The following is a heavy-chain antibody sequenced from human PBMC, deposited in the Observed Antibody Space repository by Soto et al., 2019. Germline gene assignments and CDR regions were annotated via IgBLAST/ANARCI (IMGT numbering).Heavy chain of an antibody. CDR2: INHSGST. D-gene: IGHD3-22*01. CDR1: GGSFSGYY. Sequence: QVQLQQWGAGLLKPSETLSLTCAVYGGSFSGYYWSWIRQPQGKGLEWIGEINHSGSTNYNPSLKSRVTISVDTSKNQFSLKLSSVTAADTAVYYCEVENSSGDYQDYWGQGTLVTVSS. CDR3: EVENSSGDYQDY. J-gene: IGHJ4*02. V-gene: IGHV4-34*01.